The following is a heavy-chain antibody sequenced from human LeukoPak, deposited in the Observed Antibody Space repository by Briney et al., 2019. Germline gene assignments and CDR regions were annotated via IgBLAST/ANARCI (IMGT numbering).Heavy chain of an antibody. J-gene: IGHJ4*02. CDR2: IIPIFGTA. Sequence: ASVKVSCKASGGTFSSYAISWVRQAPGQGLEWMGGIIPIFGTANYAQKFQGRVTMTRDTSTSTVYMELSSLRSEDTAVYYCARVYIYSGSYSFDYWGQGTLVTVSS. D-gene: IGHD1-26*01. V-gene: IGHV1-69*05. CDR3: ARVYIYSGSYSFDY. CDR1: GGTFSSYA.